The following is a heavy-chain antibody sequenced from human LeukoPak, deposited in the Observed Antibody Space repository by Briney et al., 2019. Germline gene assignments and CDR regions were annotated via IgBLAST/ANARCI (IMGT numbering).Heavy chain of an antibody. CDR1: GGSISSYY. V-gene: IGHV4-4*07. CDR2: IYTSGST. D-gene: IGHD3-10*01. CDR3: ARTKEGLGVNYYYYMDV. Sequence: PSETLSLTCTVSGGSISSYYWSWIRQPPGKGPEWIGRIYTSGSTNYNPSLKSRVTMSVDTSKNQFSLKLSSVTAADTAVYYCARTKEGLGVNYYYYMDVWGKGTTVTVSS. J-gene: IGHJ6*03.